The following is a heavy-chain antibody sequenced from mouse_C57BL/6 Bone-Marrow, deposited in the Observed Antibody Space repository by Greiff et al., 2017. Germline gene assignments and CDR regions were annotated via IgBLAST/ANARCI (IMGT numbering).Heavy chain of an antibody. J-gene: IGHJ4*01. Sequence: QVQLQQSEPELVKPGASVKISCKASGYAFSSSWMNWVKQRPGKGLEWIGRIYPGDGDTNYNGKFKGKATLTADKSSSTAYMQLSSLTSEDSAVYFCARYDYDGYYYAMDYWGQGTSVTVSS. CDR2: IYPGDGDT. V-gene: IGHV1-82*01. D-gene: IGHD2-4*01. CDR1: GYAFSSSW. CDR3: ARYDYDGYYYAMDY.